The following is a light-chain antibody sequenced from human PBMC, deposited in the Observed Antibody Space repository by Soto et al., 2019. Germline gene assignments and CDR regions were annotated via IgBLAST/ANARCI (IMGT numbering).Light chain of an antibody. CDR1: SSNIGAGYD. Sequence: QSVLTQPPSMSGAPGQRVTISCTGSSSNIGAGYDVHWYQQHPGTAPKLLIFDNNNRPLGVPDRFSGSKSDTSASLAITGLQAEDEADYYCQSFDTSLSGFVVFGGGTQLTVL. J-gene: IGLJ2*01. CDR2: DNN. CDR3: QSFDTSLSGFVV. V-gene: IGLV1-40*01.